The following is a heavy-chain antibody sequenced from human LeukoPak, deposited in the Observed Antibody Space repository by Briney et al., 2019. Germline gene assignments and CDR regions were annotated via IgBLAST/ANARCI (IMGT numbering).Heavy chain of an antibody. CDR1: SGPFSGYF. J-gene: IGHJ4*02. CDR3: ARRYYYNLGSFPFDF. Sequence: SETLSLTCAVSSGPFSGYFWSWIRQPPGKGLEWIGEIHNSGTTNYNPSLNSRVTISEDTSKNQIYLNLRSVTAADTAVYYCARRYYYNLGSFPFDFWGQGTLVTVSS. V-gene: IGHV4-34*01. CDR2: IHNSGTT. D-gene: IGHD3-10*01.